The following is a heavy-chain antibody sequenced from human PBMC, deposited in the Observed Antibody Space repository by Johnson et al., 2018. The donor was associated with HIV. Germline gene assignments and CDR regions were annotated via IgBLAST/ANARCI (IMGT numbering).Heavy chain of an antibody. Sequence: QVQLVESGGGLVQPGRSLRLSCAASGFTFSSYGMHWVRQAPGKGLEWVAFIRFDETIKYYGDSVKGRFTISRDNSKNTLYLQMNSLRVEDTAVYYCAKAVGGYAFDIWGQGTMVTVSS. D-gene: IGHD1-26*01. CDR1: GFTFSSYG. CDR3: AKAVGGYAFDI. J-gene: IGHJ3*02. CDR2: IRFDETIK. V-gene: IGHV3-30*02.